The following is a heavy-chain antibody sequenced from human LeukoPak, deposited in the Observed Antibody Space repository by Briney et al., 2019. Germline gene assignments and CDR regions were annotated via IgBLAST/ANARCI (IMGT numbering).Heavy chain of an antibody. CDR3: ARAKYSSGWYVYY. CDR1: GFTFSSYS. D-gene: IGHD6-19*01. J-gene: IGHJ4*02. CDR2: ISSSSSTI. V-gene: IGHV3-48*04. Sequence: GGSLRLSCAASGFTFSSYSMNWVRQAPGKGLEWVSYISSSSSTIYYADSVKGRFTISRDNAKNSLYLQMNSLRAEDTAVYYCARAKYSSGWYVYYWGQGTLVTVSS.